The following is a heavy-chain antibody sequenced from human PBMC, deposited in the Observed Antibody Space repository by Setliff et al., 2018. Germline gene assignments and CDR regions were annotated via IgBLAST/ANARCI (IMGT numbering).Heavy chain of an antibody. CDR3: ARDNTIVGATDY. Sequence: SETLSLTCNVSGVSISSYYWSWIRQPPGKGLECIGYIQKSGSANYNPSLKSRVAISADTSRIQFSLKLRSVTAADTAVYYCARDNTIVGATDYWGQGALVTVSS. V-gene: IGHV4-59*12. D-gene: IGHD1-26*01. J-gene: IGHJ4*02. CDR2: IQKSGSA. CDR1: GVSISSYY.